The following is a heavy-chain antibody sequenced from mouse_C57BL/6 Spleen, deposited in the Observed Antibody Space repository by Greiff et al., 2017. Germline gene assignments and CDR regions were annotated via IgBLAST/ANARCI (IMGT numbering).Heavy chain of an antibody. CDR2: IHPNSGST. CDR1: GYTFTSYW. Sequence: QVQLQQPGAELVKPGASVKLSCKASGYTFTSYWMHWVKQRPGQGLEWIGMIHPNSGSTNYNEKFKSKATLTVDQSSSTAYMQLSSLTSEDSAVYYCARYPITTVVADAMDYWGQGTSGTVSS. D-gene: IGHD1-1*01. CDR3: ARYPITTVVADAMDY. J-gene: IGHJ4*01. V-gene: IGHV1-64*01.